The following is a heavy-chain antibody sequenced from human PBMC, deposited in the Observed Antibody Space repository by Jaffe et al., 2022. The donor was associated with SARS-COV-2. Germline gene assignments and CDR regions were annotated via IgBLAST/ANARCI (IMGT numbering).Heavy chain of an antibody. CDR3: AKSGPKYFDY. CDR1: GFTFNNYG. J-gene: IGHJ4*02. V-gene: IGHV3-23*01. CDR2: ISDSGDTT. D-gene: IGHD5-12*01. Sequence: EVQLLESGGGLVQPGGSLRLSCAASGFTFNNYGMNWVRQAPGKGLEWVSVISDSGDTTYYADSVKGRFTISRDNSKNMVYLQMNSLKAEDTAVYYCAKSGPKYFDYWGQGTLVTVSS.